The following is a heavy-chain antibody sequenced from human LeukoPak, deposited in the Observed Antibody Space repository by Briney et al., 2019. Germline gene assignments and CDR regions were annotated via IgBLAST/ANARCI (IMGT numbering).Heavy chain of an antibody. CDR2: IKSKTDGGTT. V-gene: IGHV3-15*01. J-gene: IGHJ6*03. CDR3: AKDGTVSSGYYYTYYMDV. D-gene: IGHD3-22*01. Sequence: GGSLRLSCAASGFTFSNAWMSCVRQAPGKGLEWVGRIKSKTDGGTTDYAAPVKGRFTISRDDSKNTLYLQMNSLRAEDTAVYYCAKDGTVSSGYYYTYYMDVWGKGTTATVSS. CDR1: GFTFSNAW.